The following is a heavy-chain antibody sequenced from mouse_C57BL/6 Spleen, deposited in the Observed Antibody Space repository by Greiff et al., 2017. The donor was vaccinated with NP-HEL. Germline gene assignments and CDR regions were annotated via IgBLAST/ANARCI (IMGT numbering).Heavy chain of an antibody. CDR2: IYPGDGDT. CDR3: ARGGYDYDGYAMDS. J-gene: IGHJ4*01. CDR1: GYAFSSSW. D-gene: IGHD2-4*01. Sequence: QVHVKQSGPELVKPGASVKISCKASGYAFSSSWMNWVKQRPGKGLEWIGRIYPGDGDTNYNGKFKGKATLTADKSSSTAYMPLSSLTSEDSAVYFCARGGYDYDGYAMDSWGQGTSVTVSS. V-gene: IGHV1-82*01.